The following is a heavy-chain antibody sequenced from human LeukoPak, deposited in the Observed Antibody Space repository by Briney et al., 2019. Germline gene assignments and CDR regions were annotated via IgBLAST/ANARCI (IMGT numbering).Heavy chain of an antibody. J-gene: IGHJ6*03. Sequence: GASVKVSCKASGYTFTSYGISWVRQAPGQGLEWMGWISAYNGNTNYAQKLQGRVTMTTDTSTSTAYMELRSLRSDDTAVYYCARRGSWNDVYYYYYMDVWGKGTTVTVSS. D-gene: IGHD1-1*01. CDR2: ISAYNGNT. CDR1: GYTFTSYG. V-gene: IGHV1-18*01. CDR3: ARRGSWNDVYYYYYMDV.